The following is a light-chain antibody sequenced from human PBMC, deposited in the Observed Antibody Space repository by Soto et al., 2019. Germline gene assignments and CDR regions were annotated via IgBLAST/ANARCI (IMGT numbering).Light chain of an antibody. Sequence: IHMTQSPSSLSASLGDIVTMTVRASQGISNYLAWYQQKPGKVPKLLIYAASTLQSGVPSRFSGSGSGTDFTLTISSLQPEDVATYYCQKYNSAPLTFGQGTRLEIK. CDR2: AAS. CDR1: QGISNY. J-gene: IGKJ5*01. CDR3: QKYNSAPLT. V-gene: IGKV1-27*01.